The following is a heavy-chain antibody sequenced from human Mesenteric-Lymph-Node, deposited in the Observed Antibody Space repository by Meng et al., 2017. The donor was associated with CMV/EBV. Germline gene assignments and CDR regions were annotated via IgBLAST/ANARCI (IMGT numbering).Heavy chain of an antibody. CDR3: ARAIAYESSGFYYFYFDY. Sequence: GESLKISCAASGFTFDNYAMSWVRQAPGKGLEWVAVISYDGSNKYYADSVKGRFTISRDNSNNSNNTLCLQMNSLRAEDTAVYYCARAIAYESSGFYYFYFDYWGQGTLVTVSS. CDR1: GFTFDNYA. CDR2: ISYDGSNK. V-gene: IGHV3-30*04. D-gene: IGHD3-22*01. J-gene: IGHJ4*02.